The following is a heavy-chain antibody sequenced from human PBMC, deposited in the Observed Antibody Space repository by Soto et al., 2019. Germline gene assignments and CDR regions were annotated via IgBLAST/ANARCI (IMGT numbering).Heavy chain of an antibody. CDR1: GFTFSSYA. J-gene: IGHJ4*02. V-gene: IGHV3-23*01. Sequence: PGXSLRLSCAASGFTFSSYAISWVHQAPGKGLEWVSAISGSGGSTYYADSVKGRFTISRDNSKNTLYLQMNSLRAEDTAVYYCAKITHFDVDTAMADYWGQGTLVTVSS. D-gene: IGHD5-18*01. CDR3: AKITHFDVDTAMADY. CDR2: ISGSGGST.